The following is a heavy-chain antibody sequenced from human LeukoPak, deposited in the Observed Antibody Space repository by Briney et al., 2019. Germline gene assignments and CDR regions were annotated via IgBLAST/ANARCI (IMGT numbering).Heavy chain of an antibody. CDR3: ARIYWQVGYYYMDV. J-gene: IGHJ6*03. D-gene: IGHD1-26*01. CDR1: GDSITRSVTH. Sequence: PSETLSLTCAVSGDSITRSVTHWGWIRQPPGKGLEWIGTVYYSGSTYYNPSLKSGVAISVDTSKNHFSLRVYSVTAADTAVYYCARIYWQVGYYYMDVWGKGTTVTVSS. CDR2: VYYSGST. V-gene: IGHV4-39*02.